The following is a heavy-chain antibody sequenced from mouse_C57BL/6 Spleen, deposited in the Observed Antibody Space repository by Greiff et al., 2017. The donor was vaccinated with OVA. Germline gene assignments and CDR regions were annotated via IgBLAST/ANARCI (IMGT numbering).Heavy chain of an antibody. CDR2: INPGSGGT. Sequence: VQLQQSGAELVRPGTSVKVSCKASGYAFTNYLIEWVKQRPGQGLEWIGVINPGSGGTNYNEKFKGKATLTADKSSSTAYMQLSSLTSEDSAVYFCARTPLDDYDGAWFAYWGQGTLVTVSA. V-gene: IGHV1-54*01. CDR1: GYAFTNYL. CDR3: ARTPLDDYDGAWFAY. D-gene: IGHD2-4*01. J-gene: IGHJ3*01.